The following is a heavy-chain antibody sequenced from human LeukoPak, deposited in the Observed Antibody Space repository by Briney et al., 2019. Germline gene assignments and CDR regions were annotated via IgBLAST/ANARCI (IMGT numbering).Heavy chain of an antibody. CDR1: AGSMSSGRFY. J-gene: IGHJ5*02. Sequence: SETRSLTCTVSAGSMSSGRFYWSWIRQPAGKGLEWIGRVYASGNTNYNPSLKSRITISIDTSQNQFSLMLSSVTAADTAVYYCARLLEVSSTFDPWGQGTLVTVSS. CDR3: ARLLEVSSTFDP. CDR2: VYASGNT. V-gene: IGHV4-61*02. D-gene: IGHD5/OR15-5a*01.